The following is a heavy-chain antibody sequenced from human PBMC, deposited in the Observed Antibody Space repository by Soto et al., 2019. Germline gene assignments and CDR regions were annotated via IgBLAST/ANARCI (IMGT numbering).Heavy chain of an antibody. J-gene: IGHJ6*02. CDR2: ISGSGGST. D-gene: IGHD6-13*01. Sequence: EVQLLESGGGLVQPGGSLRLSCAASGFTFSSYAMSWVRQAPGKGLEWVSAISGSGGSTYYADSVKGRFTISRDNSKNTLYLQMNSLRAEDTAVYYCAKTGSSSSWYYPGDYYYYYGMDVWGQGTTVTVSS. V-gene: IGHV3-23*01. CDR1: GFTFSSYA. CDR3: AKTGSSSSWYYPGDYYYYYGMDV.